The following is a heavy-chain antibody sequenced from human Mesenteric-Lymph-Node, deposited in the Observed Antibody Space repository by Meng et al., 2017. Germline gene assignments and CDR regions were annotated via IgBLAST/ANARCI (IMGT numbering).Heavy chain of an antibody. Sequence: GQLQQWGAGLLKPSETLSLTCAVYGGSFSGYYWSWIRQPPGKGLEWIGEINHSGSTNYNPSLKSRVTISVDTSKNQFSLKLSSVTAADTAVYYCARGRTSGWYWYFDLWGRGTLVTVSS. J-gene: IGHJ2*01. CDR2: INHSGST. D-gene: IGHD6-19*01. CDR1: GGSFSGYY. V-gene: IGHV4-34*01. CDR3: ARGRTSGWYWYFDL.